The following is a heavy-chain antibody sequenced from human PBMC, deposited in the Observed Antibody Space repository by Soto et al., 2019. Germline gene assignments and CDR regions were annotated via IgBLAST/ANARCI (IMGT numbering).Heavy chain of an antibody. J-gene: IGHJ4*02. V-gene: IGHV3-23*01. CDR3: AIAPLAIWFFNH. CDR2: ISGSGTST. D-gene: IGHD3-3*01. CDR1: GFTFSNYA. Sequence: EVRLLESGGGLVQPGGSLRLSCAASGFTFSNYAMNWVRQAPGKGLEWVSGISGSGTSTYYADSVKGGFTISRDNSKNTFYLQMNSLRAEDTAVYYCAIAPLAIWFFNHWGQGTLVTVSS.